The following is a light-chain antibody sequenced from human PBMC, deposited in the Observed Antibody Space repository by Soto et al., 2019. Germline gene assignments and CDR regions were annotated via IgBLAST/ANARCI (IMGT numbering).Light chain of an antibody. CDR3: SSYTSISTWV. V-gene: IGLV2-14*01. CDR1: SSDVGDYNY. CDR2: EVS. J-gene: IGLJ3*02. Sequence: QSALTQPASVSGSPGQSITLSCTGTSSDVGDYNYVSWYQQHPGKAPKLMIYEVSNRPSGVSNRFSGSKSGNTASLTISGLQAEDEADYYCSSYTSISTWVFGGGTKLTVL.